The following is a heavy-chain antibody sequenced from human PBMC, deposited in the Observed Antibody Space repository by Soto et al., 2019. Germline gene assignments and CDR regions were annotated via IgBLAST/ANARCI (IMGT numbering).Heavy chain of an antibody. V-gene: IGHV3-30-3*01. Sequence: QVQLVESGGGVVQPGRSLRLSCAASGFTFSSYAMHWVRRAPGKGLEWVAVISYDGSNKYYADSVKGRFTISRDNSKNTLYLQMNSLRAEDTAVYYCARDPRPPVVAVAGTGYYYGMDVWGQGTTVTVSS. D-gene: IGHD6-19*01. CDR2: ISYDGSNK. CDR3: ARDPRPPVVAVAGTGYYYGMDV. CDR1: GFTFSSYA. J-gene: IGHJ6*02.